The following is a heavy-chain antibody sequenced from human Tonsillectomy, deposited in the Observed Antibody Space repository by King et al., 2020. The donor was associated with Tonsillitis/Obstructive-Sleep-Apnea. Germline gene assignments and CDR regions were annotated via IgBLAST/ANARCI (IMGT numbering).Heavy chain of an antibody. CDR2: ISAYNGNK. J-gene: IGHJ4*02. CDR1: GYTFTSYG. CDR3: ARETIENPGDDFWSGYPIGSGDY. Sequence: VQLVQSGAEVKKPGASVKVSCKASGYTFTSYGISWVRQAPGQGLEWMGWISAYNGNKNYAQKLQGRVTMTTDTSTSTAYMELRSLRSDDTAVYYCARETIENPGDDFWSGYPIGSGDYWGQGTLVTVSS. V-gene: IGHV1-18*01. D-gene: IGHD3-3*01.